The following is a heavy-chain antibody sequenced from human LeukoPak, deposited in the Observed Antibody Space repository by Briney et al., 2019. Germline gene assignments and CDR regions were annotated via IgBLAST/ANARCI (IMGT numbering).Heavy chain of an antibody. Sequence: SETLSLTCAVYGGSFSGYYWSWIRQPPGKGLEWIGEINHSGSTNYNPSLKSRVTISVDTSKNQFSLKLSSVTAADTAVYYCARHSIMITFGGVTALLSLDYWGQGTLVTVSS. CDR1: GGSFSGYY. CDR2: INHSGST. CDR3: ARHSIMITFGGVTALLSLDY. D-gene: IGHD3-16*01. J-gene: IGHJ4*02. V-gene: IGHV4-34*01.